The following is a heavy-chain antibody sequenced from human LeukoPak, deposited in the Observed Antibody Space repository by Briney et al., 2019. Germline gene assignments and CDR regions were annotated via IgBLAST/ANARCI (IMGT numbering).Heavy chain of an antibody. V-gene: IGHV1-18*01. CDR2: ISAYNGNT. D-gene: IGHD3-10*01. Sequence: ASVKVSCKASGYTFTSYGISWVRQAPGQGLEWMGWISAYNGNTNYAQKLQGRVTMTTDTSTSTAYMELRSLRSDDTAVYYCARARHTMVREAPGLNWFDPWGQGTLVTVSS. J-gene: IGHJ5*02. CDR3: ARARHTMVREAPGLNWFDP. CDR1: GYTFTSYG.